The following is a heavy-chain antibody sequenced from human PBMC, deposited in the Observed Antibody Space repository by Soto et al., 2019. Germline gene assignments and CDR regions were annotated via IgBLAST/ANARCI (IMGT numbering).Heavy chain of an antibody. J-gene: IGHJ4*02. D-gene: IGHD1-20*01. CDR1: GFSVNTYA. CDR2: TGISGRTT. Sequence: GSLRLSCAASGFSVNTYAMSWVRQAPGKGLEWVSTTGISGRTTYYADSVKGRFTVSRDDSQNTLDLQMSSLRAEDTAVYYCATVHNTSRSFNYWGQGTLVTVSS. CDR3: ATVHNTSRSFNY. V-gene: IGHV3-23*01.